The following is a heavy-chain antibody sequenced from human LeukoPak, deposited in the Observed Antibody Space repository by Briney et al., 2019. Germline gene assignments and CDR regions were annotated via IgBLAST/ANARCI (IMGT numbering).Heavy chain of an antibody. D-gene: IGHD5-18*01. J-gene: IGHJ4*02. CDR1: GFTFSSYG. CDR2: ISYDGSNK. V-gene: IGHV3-30*18. CDR3: AKDMRGYSYGYFDY. Sequence: GRSLRLSCAASGFTFSSYGMHWVRQAPGKGLEWVAVISYDGSNKYYGDSVKGRFTISRDNYKNKLYLQMNSLRAEDTAVYYCAKDMRGYSYGYFDYWGQGTLVTVSS.